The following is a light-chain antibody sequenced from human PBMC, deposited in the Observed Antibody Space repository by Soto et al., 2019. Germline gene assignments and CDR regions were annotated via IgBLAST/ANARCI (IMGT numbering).Light chain of an antibody. Sequence: QSMLTQPPSVSGAPGQRVTISCSGTTSNIGAGYDVHWYQLLPGTAPKLLIYANTDRPSGVPDRFSGSKSGTSASLAITGLQAEDEADYYCQSYDSGLSGSIFGGGTKLTVL. CDR2: ANT. J-gene: IGLJ2*01. CDR1: TSNIGAGYD. CDR3: QSYDSGLSGSI. V-gene: IGLV1-40*01.